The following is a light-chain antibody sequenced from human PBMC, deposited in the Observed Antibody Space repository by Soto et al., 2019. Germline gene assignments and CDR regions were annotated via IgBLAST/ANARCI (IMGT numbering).Light chain of an antibody. J-gene: IGKJ4*01. Sequence: TQSPATVSLSPGESATLSCRASQTVSNSLAWYKQKPGQAPRLLIYYASARATGIPARFSGCGSGTDYTPTISSLEPEDSAVYYGQPHSSWPFLTFGGGTKVEI. CDR2: YAS. CDR1: QTVSNS. V-gene: IGKV3-11*01. CDR3: QPHSSWPFLT.